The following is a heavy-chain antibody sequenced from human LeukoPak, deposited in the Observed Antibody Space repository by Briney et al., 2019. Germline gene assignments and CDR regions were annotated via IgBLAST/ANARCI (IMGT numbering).Heavy chain of an antibody. Sequence: PGGSLRLSCAASGFTFSSYGMHWVRQAPGKGLEWVSTISSSGSNTYYADSVKGRFTISRDNSKNTLYLQMNSLRAEDTAVYYCAKDGGDSRDWGQGTLVTVSS. D-gene: IGHD3-16*01. CDR3: AKDGGDSRD. J-gene: IGHJ4*02. V-gene: IGHV3-23*01. CDR1: GFTFSSYG. CDR2: ISSSGSNT.